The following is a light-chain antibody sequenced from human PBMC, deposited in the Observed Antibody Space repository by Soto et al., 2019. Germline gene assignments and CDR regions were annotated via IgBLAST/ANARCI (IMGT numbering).Light chain of an antibody. J-gene: IGLJ1*01. CDR3: QSYDSSLSSYV. CDR2: GNS. V-gene: IGLV1-40*01. CDR1: SSNIGTGYD. Sequence: QSVLTQPPSVSGAPGQRVTISCTGSSSNIGTGYDVHWYQQFPGTAPKLLIYGNSNRPSGVPDRFSGSKSGTSASLAITGLQAEDEADYYCQSYDSSLSSYVFGTGTKVTRP.